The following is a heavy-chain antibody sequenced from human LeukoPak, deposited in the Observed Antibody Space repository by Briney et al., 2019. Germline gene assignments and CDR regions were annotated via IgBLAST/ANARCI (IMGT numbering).Heavy chain of an antibody. CDR2: SGTGGDT. CDR3: AKDQSSGTYYDY. Sequence: PGGSLRLSCAASGFTFGNSGLNWVRQAPGKGLEWVSTSGTGGDTYYADSVMGRFTVSRDNSKNTLYLQMNSLTAEDTALYFCAKDQSSGTYYDYWGQGTLVTVSS. J-gene: IGHJ4*02. D-gene: IGHD1-26*01. V-gene: IGHV3-23*01. CDR1: GFTFGNSG.